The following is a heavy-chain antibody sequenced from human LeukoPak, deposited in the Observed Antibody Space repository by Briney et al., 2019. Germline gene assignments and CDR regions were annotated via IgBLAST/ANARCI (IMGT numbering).Heavy chain of an antibody. Sequence: ASVKVSCKASGYTFTGYYMHWVRQAPGQGLEWMGWINPNSGGTNYAQKFQGRVTMTRDTSTSTAYMELSRLRSDDTAVYYCARDRGYCSSTSCPLLGDYGNWGQGTLVTVSS. CDR3: ARDRGYCSSTSCPLLGDYGN. J-gene: IGHJ4*02. CDR1: GYTFTGYY. V-gene: IGHV1-2*02. CDR2: INPNSGGT. D-gene: IGHD2-2*01.